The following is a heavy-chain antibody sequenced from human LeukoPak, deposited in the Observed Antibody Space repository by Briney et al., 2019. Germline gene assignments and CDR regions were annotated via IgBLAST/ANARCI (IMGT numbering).Heavy chain of an antibody. D-gene: IGHD1-26*01. J-gene: IGHJ5*02. V-gene: IGHV4-39*01. CDR1: GVSISSSSYY. CDR2: IYYSGST. Sequence: MPSETLSLTCTVSGVSISSSSYYWGWIRQPPGKGLEWIGSIYYSGSTYYNPSLKSRVTISVDTSKNQFSLKLSSVTAADTAVYYCARRVGSRIFDPWGQGTLATVSS. CDR3: ARRVGSRIFDP.